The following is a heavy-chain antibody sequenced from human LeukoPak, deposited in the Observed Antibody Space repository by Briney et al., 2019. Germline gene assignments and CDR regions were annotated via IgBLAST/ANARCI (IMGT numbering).Heavy chain of an antibody. CDR1: GGSIRSYQ. CDR2: IYYSGST. Sequence: SETLSLTCTVSGGSIRSYQWSWIRQPPGKGLEWIGYIYYSGSTNYNPSLKSRVTISVDTTKNQFSLRLTSMTAADTAVYYCARDRDMVDWGQGTLVTVSS. J-gene: IGHJ4*02. V-gene: IGHV4-59*01. CDR3: ARDRDMVD. D-gene: IGHD5-12*01.